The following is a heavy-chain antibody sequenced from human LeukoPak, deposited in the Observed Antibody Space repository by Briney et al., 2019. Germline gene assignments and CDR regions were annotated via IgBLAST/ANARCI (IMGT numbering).Heavy chain of an antibody. CDR2: INHSGST. CDR3: ATRPARGSGPYYPYFDY. V-gene: IGHV4-34*01. J-gene: IGHJ4*02. CDR1: GGSFSGYY. D-gene: IGHD3-22*01. Sequence: SETLSLTCAVYGGSFSGYYWSWIRQPPGKGLEWIGEINHSGSTNYNPSLKSRVTISVDTSKNQFSLKLSSVTAADTAVYYCATRPARGSGPYYPYFDYWGQGTLVTVS.